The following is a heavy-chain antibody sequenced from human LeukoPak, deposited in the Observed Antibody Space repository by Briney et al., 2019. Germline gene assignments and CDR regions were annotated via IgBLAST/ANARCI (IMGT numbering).Heavy chain of an antibody. CDR1: DGSIIGYY. J-gene: IGHJ3*02. CDR2: IYTSGST. D-gene: IGHD2-2*01. Sequence: SETLSLTCTVSDGSIIGYYWTWIRQPPGKGLEWSGYIYTSGSTNYNPTLKSRVTISVDMSKDQFSLQLSSVTAADTAVYYFARRSCSSTSCPHRNVFDIWGQGTMVTVSS. CDR3: ARRSCSSTSCPHRNVFDI. V-gene: IGHV4-4*09.